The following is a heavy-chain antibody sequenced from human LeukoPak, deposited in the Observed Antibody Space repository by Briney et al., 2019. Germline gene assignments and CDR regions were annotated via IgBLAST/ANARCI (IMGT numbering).Heavy chain of an antibody. D-gene: IGHD3-10*01. V-gene: IGHV1-18*01. CDR1: GYTFTNHG. Sequence: ASVKVSCKASGYTFTNHGISWVRQAPGQGLEWMEWISAYNDSTDYAQKFQGRVTMTTDTSTSTAYMQLRSLRSDDTAVYYCARGRRVTTMVRGVIRPIITEDGFDIWGQGTMVTVSS. CDR3: ARGRRVTTMVRGVIRPIITEDGFDI. J-gene: IGHJ3*02. CDR2: ISAYNDST.